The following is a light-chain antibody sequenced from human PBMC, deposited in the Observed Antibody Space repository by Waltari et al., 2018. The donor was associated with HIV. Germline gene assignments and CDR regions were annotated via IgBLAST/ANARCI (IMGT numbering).Light chain of an antibody. Sequence: QSPLTPPRSVSGSPGQSVTISCTGTSSDVGGYDSVSWYLQHPGKVPKLIIYEVIKRPSGVPDRFSGSKSGNTASLTISGLQTEDEADYFCCSYAGTYTYVLFGGGTKLTVL. CDR2: EVI. V-gene: IGLV2-11*01. CDR3: CSYAGTYTYVL. CDR1: SSDVGGYDS. J-gene: IGLJ3*02.